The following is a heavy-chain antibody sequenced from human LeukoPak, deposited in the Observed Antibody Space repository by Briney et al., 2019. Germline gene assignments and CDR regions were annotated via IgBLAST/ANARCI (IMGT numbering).Heavy chain of an antibody. CDR1: GYTFTGYY. D-gene: IGHD5-18*01. CDR3: ARGLRGYSYGNNCFDP. CDR2: INPNSGGT. Sequence: ASVKVSCKASGYTFTGYYMHWVRQAPGQGLEWMGWINPNSGGTNYAQKFQGWVTMTRDTSISTAYMELSRLRSDDTAVYYCARGLRGYSYGNNCFDPWGQGTLVTVSS. V-gene: IGHV1-2*04. J-gene: IGHJ5*02.